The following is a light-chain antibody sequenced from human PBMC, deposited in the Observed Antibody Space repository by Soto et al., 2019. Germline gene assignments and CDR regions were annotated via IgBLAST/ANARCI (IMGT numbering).Light chain of an antibody. J-gene: IGKJ1*01. V-gene: IGKV3-15*01. CDR1: QSVSSN. Sequence: ILMTQSPATLSVSPGERASLSCRASQSVSSNLAWYQYTPGQAPRLLIYGASTRATGIPARFSGSGSGTEFTLTISSLQSEDFAVYYCQQYNNWPPWTFGQGTKVDIK. CDR3: QQYNNWPPWT. CDR2: GAS.